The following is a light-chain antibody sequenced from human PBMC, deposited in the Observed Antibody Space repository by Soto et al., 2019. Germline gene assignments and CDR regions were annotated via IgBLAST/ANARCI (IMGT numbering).Light chain of an antibody. CDR1: QSVLYSSNNKNY. V-gene: IGKV4-1*01. J-gene: IGKJ1*01. CDR3: QQYYSTPLT. Sequence: DIVMTQSPDSLAVSLGERATINCKSSQSVLYSSNNKNYLAWYQQKPGQPPKLLIYWASTRESGVPDRFSGSESGTDVTLTISSLQAEDVAVYYCQQYYSTPLTFGQGTKVEIK. CDR2: WAS.